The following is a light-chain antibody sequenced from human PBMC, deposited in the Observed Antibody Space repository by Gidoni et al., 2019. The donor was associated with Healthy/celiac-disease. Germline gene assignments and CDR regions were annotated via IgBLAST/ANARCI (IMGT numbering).Light chain of an antibody. V-gene: IGKV4-1*01. CDR3: QQYYSTPPYT. J-gene: IGKJ2*01. CDR2: WAS. CDR1: QSVLYSSNNKNY. Sequence: GERATINCKSSQSVLYSSNNKNYLAWYQQKPGQPPKLLIYWASTRESGVPDRFSGSGSGTDFTLTISSLQAEDVAVYYCQQYYSTPPYTFGXXTKLEIK.